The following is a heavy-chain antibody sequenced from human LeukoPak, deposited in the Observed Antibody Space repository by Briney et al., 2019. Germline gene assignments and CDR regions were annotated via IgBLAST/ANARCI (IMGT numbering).Heavy chain of an antibody. CDR2: ISYDGSNK. CDR3: ERDSDLSGGNQH. CDR1: GFTFSSYA. Sequence: GGSQRPSCAASGFTFSSYAMHWVRQDPGKGREGGAVISYDGSNKYYADSVKGRFTISRDNSKNTLYLQMNSLRAEDTAVYYCERDSDLSGGNQHWGQGTLVTVSS. J-gene: IGHJ1*01. D-gene: IGHD2-15*01. V-gene: IGHV3-30-3*01.